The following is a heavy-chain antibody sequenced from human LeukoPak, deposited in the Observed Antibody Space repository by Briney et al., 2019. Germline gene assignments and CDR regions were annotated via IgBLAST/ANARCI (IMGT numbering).Heavy chain of an antibody. CDR2: ISSSGSTI. V-gene: IGHV3-48*03. J-gene: IGHJ6*02. CDR3: ARDFTMIVTSYGMDV. D-gene: IGHD3-22*01. CDR1: GFTFSSYE. Sequence: HAGGSLRLSCAASGFTFSSYEMNWVRQAPGKGLEWVSYISSSGSTIYYADSVKGRFTISRDNAKNSLYLQMNSLRAEDTAVYYCARDFTMIVTSYGMDVGGQGPTVTVSS.